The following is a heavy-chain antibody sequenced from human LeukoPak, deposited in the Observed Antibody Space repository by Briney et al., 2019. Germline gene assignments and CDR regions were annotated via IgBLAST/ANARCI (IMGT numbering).Heavy chain of an antibody. Sequence: ASVKVSCKASGCTFTSYYMHWVRQAPGQGLEWMGIINPSGGSTSYAQKFQGRVTMTRDTSTSTVYMELSSLRSEDTAVYYCAREVSHSSGWSGVGYYGMDVWGQGTTVTVSS. D-gene: IGHD6-19*01. J-gene: IGHJ6*02. CDR3: AREVSHSSGWSGVGYYGMDV. CDR1: GCTFTSYY. V-gene: IGHV1-46*01. CDR2: INPSGGST.